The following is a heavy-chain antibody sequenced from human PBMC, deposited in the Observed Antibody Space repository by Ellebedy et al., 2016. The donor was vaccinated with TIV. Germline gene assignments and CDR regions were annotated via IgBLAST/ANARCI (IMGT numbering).Heavy chain of an antibody. V-gene: IGHV3-23*01. Sequence: GESLKISCAASGFSFSSYAMSWVRQAPGKGLEWVSGIVGSGGSRYADSVKGRFTISRDNSKSTLDLQMSSLRAEDTAVYYCGRDGVTGNGRWDWLDPWGQGTLVTVSS. CDR1: GFSFSSYA. J-gene: IGHJ5*02. CDR2: IVGSGGSR. D-gene: IGHD2-21*02. CDR3: GRDGVTGNGRWDWLDP.